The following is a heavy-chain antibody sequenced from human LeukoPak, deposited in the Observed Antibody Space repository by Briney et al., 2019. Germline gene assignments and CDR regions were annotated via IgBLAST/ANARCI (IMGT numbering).Heavy chain of an antibody. D-gene: IGHD3-10*01. CDR1: GFTFSSYS. CDR3: ARSYGSNFDY. J-gene: IGHJ4*02. CDR2: ISSSSYI. V-gene: IGHV3-21*01. Sequence: PGGSLRLSCATSGFTFSSYSMNWVRQAPGKGLEWVSSISSSSYIYYADSVKGRFTISRDNAKNSLYLQMNSLRAEDTAVYYCARSYGSNFDYWGQGTLVTVSS.